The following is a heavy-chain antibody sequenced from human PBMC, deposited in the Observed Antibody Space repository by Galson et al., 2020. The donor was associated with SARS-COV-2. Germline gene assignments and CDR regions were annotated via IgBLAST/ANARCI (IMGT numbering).Heavy chain of an antibody. CDR2: IRSKANDYAT. J-gene: IGHJ3*01. CDR3: TPTTIAGFDL. Sequence: GGSLRLSCAASGITFSASSVHWVRQASGTGLEWVGRIRSKANDYATAYTASVDGRFTISRDDSKNTAFLQMDSLKSEDTAVYYCTPTTIAGFDLWGQGTMVAVSS. CDR1: GITFSASS. V-gene: IGHV3-73*01. D-gene: IGHD2-2*02.